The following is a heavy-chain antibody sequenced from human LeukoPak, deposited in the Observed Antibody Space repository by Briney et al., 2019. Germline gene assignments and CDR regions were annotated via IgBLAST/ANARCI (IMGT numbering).Heavy chain of an antibody. J-gene: IGHJ3*02. D-gene: IGHD2-2*01. CDR2: VAPGDSDT. CDR1: GYTFTTYW. V-gene: IGHV5-51*01. Sequence: GESLKISCKGSGYTFTTYWIGWVRQMPGEGLEWMGIVAPGDSDTRYSPSFQGQVTISADKSIRTAYLRCRSLKASETAMYYCARRYCSSTFCHGAFAIWGQGTMVTVSS. CDR3: ARRYCSSTFCHGAFAI.